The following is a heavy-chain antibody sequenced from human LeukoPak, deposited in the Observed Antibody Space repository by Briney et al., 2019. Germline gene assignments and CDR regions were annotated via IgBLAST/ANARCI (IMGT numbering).Heavy chain of an antibody. CDR3: ARASSLLLRRNYFDY. V-gene: IGHV4-59*01. CDR2: IYYSGST. D-gene: IGHD3-22*01. Sequence: PSETLSLTCTVSGGSISSYYWSWIRKPPGKGLEWIGYIYYSGSTNYNPSRKSRLTISVDTSKNQFSLKLSSVTAADTAVYYCARASSLLLRRNYFDYWGQGTLVTVSS. J-gene: IGHJ4*02. CDR1: GGSISSYY.